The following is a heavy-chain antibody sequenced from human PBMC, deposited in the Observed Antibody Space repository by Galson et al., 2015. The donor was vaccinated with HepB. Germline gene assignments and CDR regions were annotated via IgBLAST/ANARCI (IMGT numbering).Heavy chain of an antibody. D-gene: IGHD1-26*01. Sequence: SLRLSCAASGFTFSTFAMHWVRQAPGKGLEWVAVISYDGSKTYSADSVKGRFTISRDMSKNTLYLQMNSLRGDDTARYYCARASGASGGVGAIAYWGQGTLVTVSS. V-gene: IGHV3-30-3*01. J-gene: IGHJ4*02. CDR3: ARASGASGGVGAIAY. CDR1: GFTFSTFA. CDR2: ISYDGSKT.